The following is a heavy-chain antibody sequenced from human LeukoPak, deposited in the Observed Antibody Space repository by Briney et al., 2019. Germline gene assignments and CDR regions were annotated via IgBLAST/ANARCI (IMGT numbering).Heavy chain of an antibody. Sequence: PSETPSLTCAVYGGSFSGYYWSWIRQPPGKGLEWIREINHSGSTNDNPSLKSRVTISVDTSKNQFSLKLSSVTAADTAVYYCARCNGNYYDSSGYRCYFDYWGQGTLVTVSS. D-gene: IGHD3-22*01. V-gene: IGHV4-34*01. CDR1: GGSFSGYY. CDR2: INHSGST. J-gene: IGHJ4*02. CDR3: ARCNGNYYDSSGYRCYFDY.